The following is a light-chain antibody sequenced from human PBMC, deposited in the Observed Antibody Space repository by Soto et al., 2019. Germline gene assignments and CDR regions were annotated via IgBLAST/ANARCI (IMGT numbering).Light chain of an antibody. CDR1: QRISSF. Sequence: DIQMTQSPSSLSASVGDRVAITCRASQRISSFLNWYQQKPGKAPKLLIYAASTLQSGVPSRFSGGGSGTAFTLTISSLQPEDFATYYCQQSYSTPRTFGQGSNVDIK. CDR2: AAS. J-gene: IGKJ1*01. V-gene: IGKV1-39*01. CDR3: QQSYSTPRT.